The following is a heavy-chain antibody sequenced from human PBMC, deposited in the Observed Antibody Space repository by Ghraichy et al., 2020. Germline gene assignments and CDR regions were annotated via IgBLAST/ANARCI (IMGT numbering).Heavy chain of an antibody. CDR1: RFTFSVYS. V-gene: IGHV3-30*09. CDR3: ARDIKGSSWSYYYYAMDV. Sequence: GGSLRLSCAASRFTFSVYSMHWVRQAPGKGLEWVAVISHDGNSKYYADSVKGRFAISRDNSKNTVYLQMNSLRAEDTALYYCARDIKGSSWSYYYYAMDVWGQGTAVTVSS. D-gene: IGHD6-13*01. J-gene: IGHJ6*02. CDR2: ISHDGNSK.